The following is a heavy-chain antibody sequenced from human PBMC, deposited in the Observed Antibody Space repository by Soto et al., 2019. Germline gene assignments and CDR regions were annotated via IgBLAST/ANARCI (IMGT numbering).Heavy chain of an antibody. CDR3: AHGDPLDFNY. V-gene: IGHV2-5*01. CDR2: IYWNGIE. D-gene: IGHD3-10*01. Sequence: QITLEESGPAVVKPTQTLTLTCTFSGFSLSNSGESVGWIRQPPGKALEWLGLIYWNGIERYNPSLKRRLYITKDTSKNPVLLTVTNMDPVDTATYFCAHGDPLDFNYWGQGTLVTVSP. J-gene: IGHJ4*02. CDR1: GFSLSNSGES.